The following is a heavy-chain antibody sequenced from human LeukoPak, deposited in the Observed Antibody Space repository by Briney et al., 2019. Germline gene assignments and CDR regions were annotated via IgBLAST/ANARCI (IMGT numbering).Heavy chain of an antibody. Sequence: SETLSLTCTVSGGSISSYYWSWIRQPPGKGLEWIGYIYYSGSTNYNPSLKSRVTISVDTSKNQFSLKLSSVTAADTAVYYCASMGYCSGGSSNRFDYWGQGTLVTVSS. CDR3: ASMGYCSGGSSNRFDY. CDR1: GGSISSYY. D-gene: IGHD2-15*01. CDR2: IYYSGST. V-gene: IGHV4-59*01. J-gene: IGHJ4*02.